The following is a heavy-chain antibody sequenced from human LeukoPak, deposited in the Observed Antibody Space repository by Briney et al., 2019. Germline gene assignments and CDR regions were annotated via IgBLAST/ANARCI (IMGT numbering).Heavy chain of an antibody. CDR1: GGSISSYY. Sequence: IPSETLSLTCTVSGGSISSYYWSWIRQPPGKGLEWIGYIYYSGSTNYNPSLKSRVTISVDTSKNQFSLKLSSVTAADTAVYYCAREDGSSSSFDYWGQGTLVTVSS. D-gene: IGHD3-10*01. V-gene: IGHV4-59*01. J-gene: IGHJ4*02. CDR3: AREDGSSSSFDY. CDR2: IYYSGST.